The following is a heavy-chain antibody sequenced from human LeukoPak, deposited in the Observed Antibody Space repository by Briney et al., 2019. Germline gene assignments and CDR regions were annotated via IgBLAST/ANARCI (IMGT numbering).Heavy chain of an antibody. Sequence: PSETLSLTCTVSGGSISSYYWSWIRQPAGKGLEWIGRIYTSGSTNYNPSLKSRVTMSVDTSKNQFSLKLSSVTAADTAVYYCARDQNPLGEGNYFDYWGQGTLVTVSS. J-gene: IGHJ4*02. CDR3: ARDQNPLGEGNYFDY. V-gene: IGHV4-4*07. CDR1: GGSISSYY. CDR2: IYTSGST. D-gene: IGHD3-16*01.